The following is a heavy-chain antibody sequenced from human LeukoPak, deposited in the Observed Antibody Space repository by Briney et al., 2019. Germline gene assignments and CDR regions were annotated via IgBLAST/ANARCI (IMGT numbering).Heavy chain of an antibody. CDR3: AREGPSASTSFYYFMDV. V-gene: IGHV4-59*12. Sequence: SETLSLTCTVSGGSINNYYWSWIRQPPGKGLEWIGYIYSSGSTNYNPSLKSRVIMSVDTSKNQLSLRLTSVTAADRGVYYCAREGPSASTSFYYFMDVWGKGTTVTVSS. J-gene: IGHJ6*03. CDR1: GGSINNYY. CDR2: IYSSGST.